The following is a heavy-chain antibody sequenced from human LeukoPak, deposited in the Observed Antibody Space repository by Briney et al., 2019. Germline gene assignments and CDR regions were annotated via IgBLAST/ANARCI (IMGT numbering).Heavy chain of an antibody. J-gene: IGHJ4*02. CDR3: ARGHSSGPYDY. CDR1: GFTFSSYS. CDR2: ISSSSSYI. Sequence: GGSQRLSCAASGFTFSSYSMNWVRQAPGKGLEWVSSISSSSSYIYYADSVKGRFTISRDNAKNSLYLQMNSLRAEDTAVYYCARGHSSGPYDYWGQGTLVTVSS. D-gene: IGHD6-19*01. V-gene: IGHV3-21*04.